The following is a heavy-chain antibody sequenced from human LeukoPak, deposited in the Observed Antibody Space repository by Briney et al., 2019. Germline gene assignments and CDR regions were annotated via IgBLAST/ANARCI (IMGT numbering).Heavy chain of an antibody. J-gene: IGHJ4*02. CDR1: RYTFIQYY. D-gene: IGHD2-15*01. V-gene: IGHV1-2*02. Sequence: GASVKVSCKASRYTFIQYYIYWVRQAPGQGCEWMGYINPHSGLTNCAQNFEQSDNMPRDTSNTTAYIELSRQRPGDTAVYYCAREGYCSGGNCPVEHWGQGTLVTVSS. CDR3: AREGYCSGGNCPVEH. CDR2: INPHSGLT.